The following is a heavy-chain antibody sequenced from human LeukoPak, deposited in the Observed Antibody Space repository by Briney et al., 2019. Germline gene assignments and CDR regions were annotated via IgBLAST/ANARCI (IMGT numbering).Heavy chain of an antibody. V-gene: IGHV1-69*13. Sequence: GASVKVSCKASGGIFNSYAISWVRQAPGQGLEWMGAIIPKSATTNYAQRFQGRATFTADEGTTTAYMELGGLTSGDTAIYFCATAPLGYCTHGVCYTNDFWGQGTLITVSS. J-gene: IGHJ4*01. CDR3: ATAPLGYCTHGVCYTNDF. CDR1: GGIFNSYA. D-gene: IGHD2-8*01. CDR2: IIPKSATT.